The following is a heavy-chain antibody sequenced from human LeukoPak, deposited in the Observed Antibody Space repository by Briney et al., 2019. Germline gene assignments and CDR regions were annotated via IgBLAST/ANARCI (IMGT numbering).Heavy chain of an antibody. CDR1: GGSFSGYY. V-gene: IGHV4-34*01. J-gene: IGHJ4*02. Sequence: SETLSLTCAVYGGSFSGYYWSWIRQPPGKGLEWIGEINHSGSTNYNPSLKSRVTISVDTSKNQFSLKLSSVTAADTAVYYCARFGNFNLVLPGGTAPHPDYWGQGTLVTVSS. D-gene: IGHD1-14*01. CDR3: ARFGNFNLVLPGGTAPHPDY. CDR2: INHSGST.